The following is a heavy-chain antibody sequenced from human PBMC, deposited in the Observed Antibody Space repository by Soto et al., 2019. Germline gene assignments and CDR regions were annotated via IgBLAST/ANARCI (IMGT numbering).Heavy chain of an antibody. J-gene: IGHJ6*02. Sequence: SVKVSFKASGGTFSSYAISWVRQAPGQGLEWMGGIIPIFGTANYAQKFQGRVTITADESTSTAYMELSSLRSEDTAVYYCAREAGYSSSWYAPRSLHGYYYGMDVWGQGTTVTVSS. V-gene: IGHV1-69*13. D-gene: IGHD6-13*01. CDR3: AREAGYSSSWYAPRSLHGYYYGMDV. CDR1: GGTFSSYA. CDR2: IIPIFGTA.